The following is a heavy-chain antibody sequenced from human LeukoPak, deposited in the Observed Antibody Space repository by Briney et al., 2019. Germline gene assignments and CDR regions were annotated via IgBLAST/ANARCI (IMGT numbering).Heavy chain of an antibody. CDR2: ISGSGGST. V-gene: IGHV3-23*01. J-gene: IGHJ4*02. D-gene: IGHD3-10*01. CDR3: AKGLTTWFGELLYYFDY. Sequence: GGSLRLSCAASGFTFSSYGMSWVRQAPGKGLEWVSAISGSGGSTYYADSVKGRFAISRDNSKNTLYLQMNSLRAEDTAVYYCAKGLTTWFGELLYYFDYWGQGTLVTVSS. CDR1: GFTFSSYG.